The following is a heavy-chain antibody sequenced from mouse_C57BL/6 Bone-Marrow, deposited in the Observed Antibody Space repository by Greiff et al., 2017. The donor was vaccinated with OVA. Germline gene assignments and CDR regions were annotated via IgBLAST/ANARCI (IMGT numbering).Heavy chain of an antibody. CDR3: SSHYYGSLWFAY. D-gene: IGHD1-1*01. J-gene: IGHJ3*01. V-gene: IGHV2-2*01. CDR2: IWSGGST. CDR1: GFSLTSYG. Sequence: QVQLQQSGPGLVQPSQSLSITCTVSGFSLTSYGVHWVRQSPGKGLEWLGVIWSGGSTDSNAAFISRLSISKDTSKSQVFFKMNSLQADDTAIYYCSSHYYGSLWFAYWGQGTLVTVSA.